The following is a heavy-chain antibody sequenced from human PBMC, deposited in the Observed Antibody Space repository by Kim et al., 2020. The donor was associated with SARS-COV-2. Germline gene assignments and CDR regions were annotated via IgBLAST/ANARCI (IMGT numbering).Heavy chain of an antibody. CDR3: ATTYYYDSSGYSLDY. Sequence: QKFQGRVTITRDTSASTAYIELSSLRSEDTAVYYCATTYYYDSSGYSLDYWGQGTLVTVSS. V-gene: IGHV1-3*01. J-gene: IGHJ4*02. D-gene: IGHD3-22*01.